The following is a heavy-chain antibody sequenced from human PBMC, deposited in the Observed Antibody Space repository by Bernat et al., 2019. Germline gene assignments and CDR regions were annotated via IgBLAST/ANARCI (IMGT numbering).Heavy chain of an antibody. J-gene: IGHJ4*02. CDR1: GFTFTSSA. Sequence: QMQLVQSGPEVKKPGTSVNVSCKASGFTFTSSAVQWVRQARGRRLGWIGWIVVGSGNTNYAQKFQERVTLNRDTSTSTAYMEPSSLRSEHTAVYYCAAGYYYGSASYHIPAYWGQGPLVTVSS. CDR2: IVVGSGNT. CDR3: AAGYYYGSASYHIPAY. V-gene: IGHV1-58*01. D-gene: IGHD3-10*01.